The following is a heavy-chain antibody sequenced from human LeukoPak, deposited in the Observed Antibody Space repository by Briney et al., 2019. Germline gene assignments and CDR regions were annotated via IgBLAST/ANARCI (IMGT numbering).Heavy chain of an antibody. CDR1: GFTFSSYG. CDR2: IRYDGSNK. Sequence: PGGSLRLSCAASGFTFSSYGMHWVRQAPGKGLEWVAFIRYDGSNKYYADSVKGRFTISRDNSKNTLYLQMNSLRAEDTAVYYCAKISTRVVATIGDFDYWGQGTLVTVSS. CDR3: AKISTRVVATIGDFDY. V-gene: IGHV3-30*02. J-gene: IGHJ4*02. D-gene: IGHD5-12*01.